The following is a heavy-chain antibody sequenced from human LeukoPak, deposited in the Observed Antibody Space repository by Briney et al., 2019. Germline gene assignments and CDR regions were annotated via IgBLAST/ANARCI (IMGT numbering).Heavy chain of an antibody. CDR3: ARDGGLSDYYDSSGYPEGFDY. CDR1: GGTFSSHA. V-gene: IGHV1-69*05. J-gene: IGHJ4*02. Sequence: ASVKVSCKASGGTFSSHAISWVRQAPGQGLEWMGRIIPIFGTANYAQKFQGRVTITTDESTSTAYMELSSLRSEDTAVYYCARDGGLSDYYDSSGYPEGFDYWGQGTLVTVSS. D-gene: IGHD3-22*01. CDR2: IIPIFGTA.